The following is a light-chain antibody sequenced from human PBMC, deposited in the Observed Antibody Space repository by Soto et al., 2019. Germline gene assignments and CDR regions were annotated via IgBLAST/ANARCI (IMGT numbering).Light chain of an antibody. CDR3: QQYGNLLWT. CDR2: DAS. CDR1: QDINNY. Sequence: DIQMTQSPSSLSASVGDSVTITCQASQDINNYLNWYRHKPGKAPELLIYDASNLETGVPSRFSGGGSGTHFTFTISSLQPEDFATYYCQQYGNLLWTFGQGTKVEIK. V-gene: IGKV1-33*01. J-gene: IGKJ1*01.